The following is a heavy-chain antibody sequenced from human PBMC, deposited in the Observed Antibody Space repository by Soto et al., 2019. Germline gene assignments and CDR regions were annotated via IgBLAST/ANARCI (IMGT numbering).Heavy chain of an antibody. D-gene: IGHD5-12*01. V-gene: IGHV5-51*01. Sequence: GESLKISCKGSGYSFTSYWIGWVRQMPGKGLECMGIIYPGDSDTRYSPSFQGQVTISADKSISTAYLQWSSLKASDTAMYYCARVVVATIPTYYYYGMDVWGQGTTVTVSS. J-gene: IGHJ6*02. CDR2: IYPGDSDT. CDR1: GYSFTSYW. CDR3: ARVVVATIPTYYYYGMDV.